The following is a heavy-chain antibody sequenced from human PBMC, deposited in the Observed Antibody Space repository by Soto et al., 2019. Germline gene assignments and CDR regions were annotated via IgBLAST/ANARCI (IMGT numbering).Heavy chain of an antibody. CDR3: PAVTQYYDILTVYYNFGY. CDR2: IVVGSRNT. CDR1: GFTFTSSA. D-gene: IGHD3-9*01. Sequence: SVKVPVRASGFTFTSSAMQWVRQAHGQRREWIGWIVVGSRNTNYAQRFQERVTITRGMAASTAYMELSRLRSEDTAVYYCPAVTQYYDILTVYYNFGYRGHGRLVTV. J-gene: IGHJ4*01. V-gene: IGHV1-58*02.